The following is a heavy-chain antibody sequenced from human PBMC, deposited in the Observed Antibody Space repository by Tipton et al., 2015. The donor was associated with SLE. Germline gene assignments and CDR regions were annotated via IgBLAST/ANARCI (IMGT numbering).Heavy chain of an antibody. V-gene: IGHV4-34*01. J-gene: IGHJ5*02. CDR2: INHSGST. Sequence: LRLSCAVYGGSFSSYYWSWIRQPPGKGLEWIGEINHSGSTNYNPSLKSRITISVDTSKNQFSLKLSSVTAADTAVYYCATTEGVDGDSSWFDPWGQGTLVTVSS. CDR1: GGSFSSYY. CDR3: ATTEGVDGDSSWFDP. D-gene: IGHD4-17*01.